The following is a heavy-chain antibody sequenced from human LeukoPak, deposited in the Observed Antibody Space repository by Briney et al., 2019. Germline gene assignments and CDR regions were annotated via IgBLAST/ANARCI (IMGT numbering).Heavy chain of an antibody. J-gene: IGHJ4*02. Sequence: GGSLRLSCAASGFTFSSYSMNWVPQAPGEGVEWVSSISSSSSYIYYADSVKGRFNISRENAKNSLYLKMNSLRAEDTAVYYCARAGEYDFWGPDYWGQGTLVTVSS. D-gene: IGHD3-3*01. CDR3: ARAGEYDFWGPDY. CDR1: GFTFSSYS. V-gene: IGHV3-21*01. CDR2: ISSSSSYI.